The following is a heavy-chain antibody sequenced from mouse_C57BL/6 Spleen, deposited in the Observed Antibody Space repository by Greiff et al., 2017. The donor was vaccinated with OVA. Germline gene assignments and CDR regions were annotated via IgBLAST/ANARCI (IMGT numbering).Heavy chain of an antibody. V-gene: IGHV5-17*01. CDR2: ISSGSSTI. Sequence: EVKLMESGGGLVKPGGSLKLSCAASGFTFSDYGMHWVRQAPEKGLEWVAYISSGSSTIYYADTVKGRFTISRDNAKNTLFLQMTSLRSEDTAMYYCADYSNYAMDYWGQGTSVTVSS. CDR1: GFTFSDYG. CDR3: ADYSNYAMDY. D-gene: IGHD1-1*01. J-gene: IGHJ4*01.